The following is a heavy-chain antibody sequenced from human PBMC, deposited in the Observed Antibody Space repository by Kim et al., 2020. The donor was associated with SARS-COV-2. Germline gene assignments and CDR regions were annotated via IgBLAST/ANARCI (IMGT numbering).Heavy chain of an antibody. V-gene: IGHV1-69*04. CDR3: ARDTWIQARYYGMDV. CDR2: IIPILGIA. D-gene: IGHD5-18*01. Sequence: SVKVSCKASGGTFSSYAISWVRQAPGQGLEWMGRIIPILGIANYAQKFQGRVTITADKSTSTAYMELSSLRSEDTAVYYCARDTWIQARYYGMDVWGQGTTVTVSS. CDR1: GGTFSSYA. J-gene: IGHJ6*02.